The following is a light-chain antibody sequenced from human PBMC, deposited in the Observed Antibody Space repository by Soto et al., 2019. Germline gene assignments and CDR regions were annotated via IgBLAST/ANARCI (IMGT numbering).Light chain of an antibody. V-gene: IGLV1-47*01. CDR2: RTN. J-gene: IGLJ3*02. Sequence: QSVLTQPTSASGTPGQRVTISCFGSSSNIGRNYIHWYQQLTGAAPTLLIYRTNQRPSEVPDRFSASKSGTSGSLAISDLRAEDEADYYCAAWDDSLNGWVFGGGTKLTVL. CDR1: SSNIGRNY. CDR3: AAWDDSLNGWV.